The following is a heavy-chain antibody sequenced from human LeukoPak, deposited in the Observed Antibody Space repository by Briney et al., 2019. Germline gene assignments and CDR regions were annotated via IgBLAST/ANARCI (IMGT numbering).Heavy chain of an antibody. Sequence: PSETLSLTCTVSGASISSYYWSWIRQPAGKGLEWIGRIYTSGSTNYNPSLRSRVTISVDTSKNQFSLKLSSVTAADTAYYYCARHLRGSHFDYWGQGTLVTVSS. CDR3: ARHLRGSHFDY. D-gene: IGHD5-24*01. CDR1: GASISSYY. CDR2: IYTSGST. J-gene: IGHJ4*02. V-gene: IGHV4-4*07.